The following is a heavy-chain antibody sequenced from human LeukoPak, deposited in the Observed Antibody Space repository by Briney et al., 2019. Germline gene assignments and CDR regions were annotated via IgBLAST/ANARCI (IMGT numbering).Heavy chain of an antibody. D-gene: IGHD3-10*01. Sequence: GESLKISCKASGYSFISYYIGWVRQMPGKGLEWMGIIYPGDSDTRYSPSFQGQVTISADKSTTTAYLQWSSLKASDTAMYYCARRIFGGPGRTFFFDYWGQGTLVTVSS. CDR2: IYPGDSDT. CDR1: GYSFISYY. V-gene: IGHV5-51*01. J-gene: IGHJ4*02. CDR3: ARRIFGGPGRTFFFDY.